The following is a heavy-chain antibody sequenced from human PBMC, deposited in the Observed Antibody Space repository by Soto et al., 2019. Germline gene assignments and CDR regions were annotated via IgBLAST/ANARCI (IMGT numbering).Heavy chain of an antibody. D-gene: IGHD2-2*02. J-gene: IGHJ4*02. CDR1: GGSMSSSSDY. V-gene: IGHV4-39*01. CDR2: IYYSGGT. CDR3: ARQGAIHFFDY. Sequence: QLQLQESGPGLVKPSETLSLTCTVSGGSMSSSSDYWGWIRQPPGKGLEWIGSIYYSGGTYYNASPKSRLTISVDTSKNQFSLKLSSVTAADTAVYYCARQGAIHFFDYWGQGTLVTVSS.